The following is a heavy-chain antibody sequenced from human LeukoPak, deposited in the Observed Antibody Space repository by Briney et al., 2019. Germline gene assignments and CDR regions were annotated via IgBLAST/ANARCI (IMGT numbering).Heavy chain of an antibody. V-gene: IGHV4-30-2*01. CDR1: GGSISSGGYS. CDR3: ARASGYGGAYFDY. J-gene: IGHJ4*02. Sequence: PSETLSLTCAVSGGSISSGGYSWSWIRQPPGNGLEWIGYIYHSGSTYYNPSLKSRVTISVDRSNNQFSLKLSSVTAADTAVYYCARASGYGGAYFDYWGQGTLVTVSS. CDR2: IYHSGST. D-gene: IGHD5-12*01.